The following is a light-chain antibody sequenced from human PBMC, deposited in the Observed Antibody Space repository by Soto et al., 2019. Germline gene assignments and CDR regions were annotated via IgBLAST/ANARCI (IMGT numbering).Light chain of an antibody. CDR1: SSDVGTYNY. Sequence: QSALTQPRSVSGSPGQSVTISCTGTSSDVGTYNYVSWYQQHPGKAPKLMIYDVSKRPSGVPDRFSGSKSGNTASLTISGLQAEDEADYYCFSYAGYNTVLFGGGTKVTVL. CDR2: DVS. J-gene: IGLJ2*01. CDR3: FSYAGYNTVL. V-gene: IGLV2-11*01.